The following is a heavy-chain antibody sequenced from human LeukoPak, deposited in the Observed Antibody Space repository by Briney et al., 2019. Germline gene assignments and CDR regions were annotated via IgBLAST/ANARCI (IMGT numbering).Heavy chain of an antibody. CDR2: ISGNGGST. CDR1: GFTFSSYA. Sequence: GGSLSLSCAASGFTFSSYAMNWVRQAPGKGLEWVSIISGNGGSTNYADSVKGRFTISRDNSKNTLYLQMNSLRAEDTALYFCAKDRLSGVWGTPCGDFWGQGTLVTVSS. CDR3: AKDRLSGVWGTPCGDF. D-gene: IGHD3-16*01. J-gene: IGHJ4*02. V-gene: IGHV3-23*01.